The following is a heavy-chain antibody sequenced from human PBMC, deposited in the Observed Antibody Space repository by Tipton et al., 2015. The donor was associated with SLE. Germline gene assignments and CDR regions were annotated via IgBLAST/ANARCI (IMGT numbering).Heavy chain of an antibody. CDR2: ISSSSSYT. D-gene: IGHD3-22*01. CDR1: GFTFSDYY. CDR3: ARDPAYYYDSSGSFDY. Sequence: SLRLSCAASGFTFSDYYMSWIRQAPGKGLEWVSYISSSSSYTNYADSVKGRFTISRDNAKNSLYLQMNSLRAEDTAVYYCARDPAYYYDSSGSFDYWGQGTLVTVSS. J-gene: IGHJ4*02. V-gene: IGHV3-11*06.